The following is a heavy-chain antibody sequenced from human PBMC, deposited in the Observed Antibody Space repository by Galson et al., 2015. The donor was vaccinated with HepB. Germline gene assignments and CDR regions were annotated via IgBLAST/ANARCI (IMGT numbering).Heavy chain of an antibody. V-gene: IGHV3-30*04. D-gene: IGHD3-10*01. J-gene: IGHJ4*02. CDR3: ARDPYYYGSGSYYSYFDY. CDR1: GFTFSSYA. CDR2: ISYDGSNK. Sequence: LRLSCAASGFTFSSYAMHWVRQAPGKGLEWVAVISYDGSNKYYADSVKGRFTISRDNSKNTLYLQMNSLRAEDTAVYYCARDPYYYGSGSYYSYFDYWGQGTLVTVSS.